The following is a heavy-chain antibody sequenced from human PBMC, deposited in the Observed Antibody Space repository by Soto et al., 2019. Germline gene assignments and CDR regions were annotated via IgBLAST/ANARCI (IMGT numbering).Heavy chain of an antibody. V-gene: IGHV4-59*02. D-gene: IGHD1-26*01. CDR1: GGSVSNSY. CDR2: VYYSGST. J-gene: IGHJ4*02. Sequence: QVQLQESGPGLVKPSETLSLTCTVSGGSVSNSYWGWIRQPPGMGLEWVAYVYYSGSTNYNPSLGSRVTISVDKSKNQFSLKMTSVTGADTAVYYCARGRSHEWELLVQYFDYWGQGTLVTVSS. CDR3: ARGRSHEWELLVQYFDY.